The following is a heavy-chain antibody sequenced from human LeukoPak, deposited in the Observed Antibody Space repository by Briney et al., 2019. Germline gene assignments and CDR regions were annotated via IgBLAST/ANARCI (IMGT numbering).Heavy chain of an antibody. J-gene: IGHJ4*02. Sequence: PGGSLRLSCAASGFTFSSFEMSWVRQAPGKGLEWVSHISSSGSAIYYADSVKGRFTISRDNAKNSLYLQMNSLRVEDTAVYYCARVAKYYYGSETYYFFEHWGQGTPVTASS. CDR1: GFTFSSFE. CDR3: ARVAKYYYGSETYYFFEH. CDR2: ISSSGSAI. D-gene: IGHD3-10*01. V-gene: IGHV3-48*03.